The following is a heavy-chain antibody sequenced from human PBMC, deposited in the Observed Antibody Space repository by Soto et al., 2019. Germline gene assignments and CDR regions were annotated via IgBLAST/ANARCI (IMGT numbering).Heavy chain of an antibody. D-gene: IGHD2-2*01. Sequence: ASVKVSCKASGYTFTSYDINWVRQATGQGLEWMGWMNPNSGNTGYAQKFQGRVTMTRNTSISTAYMELSSLRSEDTAVYYCARSPPYCISTSCYLGRWFDPWGQGTLVTVSS. J-gene: IGHJ5*02. CDR2: MNPNSGNT. CDR1: GYTFTSYD. CDR3: ARSPPYCISTSCYLGRWFDP. V-gene: IGHV1-8*01.